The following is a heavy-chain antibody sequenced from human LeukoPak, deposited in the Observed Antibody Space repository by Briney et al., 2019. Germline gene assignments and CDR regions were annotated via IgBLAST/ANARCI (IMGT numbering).Heavy chain of an antibody. CDR1: GYTFSGYY. CDR3: TRAVLLGTDFDY. V-gene: IGHV1-2*02. J-gene: IGHJ4*02. Sequence: ASVKVSCKASGYTFSGYYMHWVRQAPGQGLEWMGWINPNSGGANYAQKFQGRVTMTRDTSISTAYMELSRLRSDDTAVYYCTRAVLLGTDFDYWGQGTLVTVSS. D-gene: IGHD5-18*01. CDR2: INPNSGGA.